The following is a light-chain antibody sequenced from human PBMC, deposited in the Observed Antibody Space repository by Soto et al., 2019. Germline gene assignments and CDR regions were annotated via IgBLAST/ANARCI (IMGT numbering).Light chain of an antibody. Sequence: EIFLTQSPDTLSLSPGERATLTCRASQSVTNYIAWYQQRPGQAPRLLIYDASNRATGVPARFSGSRSGTDFTLTISSLEPEDFAVYYCQHRINWPLTFGGGTKVDIK. V-gene: IGKV3-11*01. CDR3: QHRINWPLT. CDR2: DAS. CDR1: QSVTNY. J-gene: IGKJ4*01.